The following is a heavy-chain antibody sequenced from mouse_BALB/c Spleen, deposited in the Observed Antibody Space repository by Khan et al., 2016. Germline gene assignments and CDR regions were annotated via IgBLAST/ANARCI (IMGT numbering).Heavy chain of an antibody. CDR2: IDPENGDS. V-gene: IGHV14-1*02. CDR1: GFKIKDYY. Sequence: VQLQQSGAELVRPGALVKLSCKASGFKIKDYYIHWVKQRPEQGLEWIGWIDPENGDSINDPKFQGKASLTADTSSNTAYLQLSSLTSEDTAVYYCTRGGDLDYWGQGTSVTVSS. J-gene: IGHJ4*01. CDR3: TRGGDLDY. D-gene: IGHD3-3*01.